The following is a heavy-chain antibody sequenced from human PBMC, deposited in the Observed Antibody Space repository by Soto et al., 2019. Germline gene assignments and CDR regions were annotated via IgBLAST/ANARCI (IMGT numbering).Heavy chain of an antibody. CDR3: ARRMESFYDFWSGSAAFDI. J-gene: IGHJ3*02. CDR2: VFYSGTT. Sequence: SETLSLTCTVSGGSISSSRYYWGWIRQPPGKGLEWIGSVFYSGTTFYHPSLKSRVTISVDTSKNQFSLKLTSVTAADTAVYYCARRMESFYDFWSGSAAFDIWGQGTMVTVSS. D-gene: IGHD3-3*01. CDR1: GGSISSSRYY. V-gene: IGHV4-39*01.